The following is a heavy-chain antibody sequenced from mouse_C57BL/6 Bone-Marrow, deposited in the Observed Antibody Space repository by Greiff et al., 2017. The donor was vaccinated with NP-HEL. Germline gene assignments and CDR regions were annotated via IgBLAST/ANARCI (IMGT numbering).Heavy chain of an antibody. CDR2: IYPSDSET. D-gene: IGHD2-5*01. CDR3: ARFAYYSTWFAY. Sequence: VQLQQPGAELVRPGSSVKLSCKASGYTFTSYWMDWVKQRPGQGLEWIGNIYPSDSETHYNQKFKDKATLTVDKSSSTAYMQLSSLTSEDSAVYYCARFAYYSTWFAYWGQGTLVTVSA. CDR1: GYTFTSYW. V-gene: IGHV1-61*01. J-gene: IGHJ3*01.